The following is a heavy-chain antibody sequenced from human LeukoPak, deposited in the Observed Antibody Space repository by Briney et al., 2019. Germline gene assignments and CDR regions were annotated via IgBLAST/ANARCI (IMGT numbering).Heavy chain of an antibody. CDR1: GFTFCDYA. D-gene: IGHD3-10*01. V-gene: IGHV3-49*03. CDR2: IRSKAYGGTT. J-gene: IGHJ4*02. CDR3: TRELWVGDFCSDY. Sequence: GGSLRLSCTASGFTFCDYAMSWFRQAPGKGLEWVSFIRSKAYGGTTEYAASVKGRFTISRDNSKSTAYLQMNSLRTEDTAVYYCTRELWVGDFCSDYWGQGTLVTVSS.